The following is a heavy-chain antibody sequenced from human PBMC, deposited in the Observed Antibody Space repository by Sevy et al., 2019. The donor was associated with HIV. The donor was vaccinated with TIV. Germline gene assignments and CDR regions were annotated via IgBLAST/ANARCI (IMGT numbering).Heavy chain of an antibody. D-gene: IGHD6-13*01. J-gene: IGHJ6*02. Sequence: SETLSLTCTVSGDSVSSGNYYWSWIRQPPGKGLEWIGYNFYSGSTTYNPSLKSRVTISVDTSKNQFSLKLSSVTAADTAVYYCAGAAPGYYCAMDVWGQGTTVTVSS. CDR3: AGAAPGYYCAMDV. CDR2: NFYSGST. V-gene: IGHV4-61*01. CDR1: GDSVSSGNYY.